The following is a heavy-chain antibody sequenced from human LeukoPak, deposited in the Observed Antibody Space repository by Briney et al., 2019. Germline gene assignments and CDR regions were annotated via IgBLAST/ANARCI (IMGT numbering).Heavy chain of an antibody. D-gene: IGHD2-21*01. CDR1: GFTFSSYA. V-gene: IGHV3-23*01. CDR3: AKDYILWHSTTDAFDI. CDR2: ISGSGGST. Sequence: GGSLRLSCAASGFTFSSYAMSWVRQAPGKGLEWVSAISGSGGSTYYADSVKGRFTISRDNSKNTLYLQMNSLRAEDTDVYYCAKDYILWHSTTDAFDIWGQGTMVTVSS. J-gene: IGHJ3*02.